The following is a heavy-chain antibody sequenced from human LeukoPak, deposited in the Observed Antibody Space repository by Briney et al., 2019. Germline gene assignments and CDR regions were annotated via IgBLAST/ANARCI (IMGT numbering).Heavy chain of an antibody. J-gene: IGHJ4*02. CDR1: GYKFSDYW. V-gene: IGHV5-51*01. Sequence: GESLKISCRVSGYKFSDYWIGWVRQLPRKGLDWMGIIYPYNSETRYSPSFQGQVTISVDMSISTTYLQWDSLKAPDTAIYYCATSSVRYWGQGTLVTVSS. CDR2: IYPYNSET. CDR3: ATSSVRY. D-gene: IGHD3-9*01.